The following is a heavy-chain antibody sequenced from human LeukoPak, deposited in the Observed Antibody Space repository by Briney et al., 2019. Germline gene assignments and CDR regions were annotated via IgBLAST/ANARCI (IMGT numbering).Heavy chain of an antibody. J-gene: IGHJ4*02. V-gene: IGHV3-30*04. D-gene: IGHD2-15*01. CDR3: ARNSGYENCSGGSCYSGSYFDY. CDR1: GFTFSSYA. CDR2: ISYDGSNK. Sequence: GRSLRLSCAASGFTFSSYAMHWVRQAPGKGLEWVAVISYDGSNKYYADSVKGRFTISRDNSKNTLYLQMNSLRAEDTAVYYCARNSGYENCSGGSCYSGSYFDYWGQGTLVTVSS.